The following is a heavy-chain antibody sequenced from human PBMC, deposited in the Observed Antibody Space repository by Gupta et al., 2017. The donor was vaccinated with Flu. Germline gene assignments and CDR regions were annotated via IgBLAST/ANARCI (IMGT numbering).Heavy chain of an antibody. D-gene: IGHD2-2*01. CDR3: ARDAGSTSCEGGFYYGVDV. CDR1: GGSFSAYY. Sequence: QVPLQHWGAGLLKPSETLSLTCAVYGGSFSAYYWHWIRQPPGKGLEWIGEINHSGSNNYNPSLKSRVTISVDTSKNQFSLKRSSVTVADTAGYYCARDAGSTSCEGGFYYGVDVWGQGTTVTVSS. V-gene: IGHV4-34*01. J-gene: IGHJ6*02. CDR2: INHSGSN.